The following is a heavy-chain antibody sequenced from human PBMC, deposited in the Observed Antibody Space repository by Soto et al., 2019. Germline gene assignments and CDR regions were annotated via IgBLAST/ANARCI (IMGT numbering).Heavy chain of an antibody. Sequence: SETLSLTCTVSGGSISSYYWSWIRQPPGKGLEWIGYIYYSGSTNYNPSLKSRVTISVDTSKNQFSLKLSSVTAADTAVYYCARDQGDGYHFDYWGQGTLVTVSS. D-gene: IGHD5-12*01. V-gene: IGHV4-59*01. CDR1: GGSISSYY. J-gene: IGHJ4*02. CDR2: IYYSGST. CDR3: ARDQGDGYHFDY.